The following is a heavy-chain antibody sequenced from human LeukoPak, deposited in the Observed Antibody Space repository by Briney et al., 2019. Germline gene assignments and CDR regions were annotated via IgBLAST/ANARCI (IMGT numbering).Heavy chain of an antibody. CDR1: GYTFISYG. J-gene: IGHJ3*02. CDR3: ARASRYSSSPSAFDN. Sequence: ASVKVSCKASGYTFISYGISWVRQAPGQGLEWMGWISTYNGNTNYAQRVQGRVTMTTDTFTNTAYMDLRSLRSDDTAVYYCARASRYSSSPSAFDNWGQGTMVTVSS. D-gene: IGHD6-19*01. CDR2: ISTYNGNT. V-gene: IGHV1-18*01.